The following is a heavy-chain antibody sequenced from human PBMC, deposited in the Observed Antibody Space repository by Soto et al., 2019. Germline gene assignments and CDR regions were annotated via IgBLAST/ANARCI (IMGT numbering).Heavy chain of an antibody. Sequence: QVQLVESGGGVVQPGRSLRLSCAASGFTFSSYGRHWVRQAPGKGLEGVAVISYDGSNKYYADSVKGRFTISRDNSKNPLYLQMNSLRAEDTAVYYCAPWFGAFDYWGQGTLVTVSS. CDR1: GFTFSSYG. D-gene: IGHD3-10*01. V-gene: IGHV3-30*03. CDR3: APWFGAFDY. CDR2: ISYDGSNK. J-gene: IGHJ4*02.